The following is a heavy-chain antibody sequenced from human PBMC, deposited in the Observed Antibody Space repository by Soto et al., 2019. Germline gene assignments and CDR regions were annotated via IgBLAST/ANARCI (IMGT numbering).Heavy chain of an antibody. Sequence: GESLKISCKGSGYSFTSYWISWVRQMPGKGLEWMGRIDPSDSYTNYSPSFQGQVTISADKSITTAYLQWSSLKASDTARYYCARRRAWNDAFDFWGQGTLVTVSS. CDR1: GYSFTSYW. V-gene: IGHV5-10-1*04. CDR3: ARRRAWNDAFDF. D-gene: IGHD1-1*01. CDR2: IDPSDSYT. J-gene: IGHJ4*02.